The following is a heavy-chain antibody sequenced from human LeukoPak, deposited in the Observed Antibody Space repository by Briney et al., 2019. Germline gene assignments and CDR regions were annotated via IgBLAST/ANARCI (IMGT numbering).Heavy chain of an antibody. CDR3: ARGYSGYDWDYFDY. V-gene: IGHV4-31*03. D-gene: IGHD5-12*01. Sequence: SETLSLTCTVSGGSLSSGSYYWSWIRQHPGTGLEWVGYIYYSGSTYYNPSLKSRVTISVDTSKNQFSLKLSSVTAADTAVYYCARGYSGYDWDYFDYWGQGTLVTGSS. CDR2: IYYSGST. J-gene: IGHJ4*02. CDR1: GGSLSSGSYY.